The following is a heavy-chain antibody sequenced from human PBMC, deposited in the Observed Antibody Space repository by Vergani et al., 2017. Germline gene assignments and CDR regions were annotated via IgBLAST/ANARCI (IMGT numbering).Heavy chain of an antibody. CDR1: GYSLTELT. J-gene: IGHJ4*02. D-gene: IGHD3-22*01. Sequence: QVQLVQSGSEVRKPGASVKVSCQVSGYSLTELTIHWVRQAPGKGLEWMGGFDPAHGEVTIAHHIQGRVTMTEDRSTDTAYMELSSLRPEDTALYYCAILTEYYDSSGYYLDYWGQGTLVTVSS. V-gene: IGHV1-24*01. CDR3: AILTEYYDSSGYYLDY. CDR2: FDPAHGEV.